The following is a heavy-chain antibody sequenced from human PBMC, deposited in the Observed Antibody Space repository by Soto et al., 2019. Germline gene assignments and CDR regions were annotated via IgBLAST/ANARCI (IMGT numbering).Heavy chain of an antibody. CDR3: TRPHYCSGGSCLSDY. CDR2: IRSKANSYAT. V-gene: IGHV3-73*01. Sequence: SGGSLRLSCAASGFSISGSTMHWVRQASGKGLEWVGHIRSKANSYATAYSASVKGRFIVSRDDSKNTAYLQMNSLKTEDTAVYYCTRPHYCSGGSCLSDYWGQGTLVTVSS. J-gene: IGHJ4*02. D-gene: IGHD2-15*01. CDR1: GFSISGST.